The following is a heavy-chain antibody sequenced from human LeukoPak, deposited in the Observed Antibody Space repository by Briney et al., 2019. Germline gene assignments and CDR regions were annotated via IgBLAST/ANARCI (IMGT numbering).Heavy chain of an antibody. CDR1: GFTFSSYA. CDR2: ISGSGGST. J-gene: IGHJ1*01. CDR3: AKEPEGYCSGGSCHPDEYFQH. Sequence: GGSLRLSCAASGFTFSSYAMSWVRQAPGKGLEWVSAISGSGGSTYYADSVKGRFTISRDNSKNTLYLQMNSLRAEDTAVYYCAKEPEGYCSGGSCHPDEYFQHWGQGTLVTVSS. D-gene: IGHD2-15*01. V-gene: IGHV3-23*01.